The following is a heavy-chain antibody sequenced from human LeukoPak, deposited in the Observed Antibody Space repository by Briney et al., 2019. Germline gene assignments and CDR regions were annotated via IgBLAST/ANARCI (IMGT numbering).Heavy chain of an antibody. CDR2: ISGSTGKT. J-gene: IGHJ6*02. CDR3: AKGAFRGMDV. V-gene: IGHV3-23*01. CDR1: GFTFSNSA. Sequence: GGFLRLSCAASGFTFSNSAMSWVRQAPGKGLEWVSAISGSTGKTFYADSVKGRFAISGDDSKNTLYLQMNSLRAEDTAVYYCAKGAFRGMDVWGQGTTVTVSS. D-gene: IGHD2/OR15-2a*01.